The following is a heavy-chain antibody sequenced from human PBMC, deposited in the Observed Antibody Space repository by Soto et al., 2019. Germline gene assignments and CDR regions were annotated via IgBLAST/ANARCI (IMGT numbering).Heavy chain of an antibody. D-gene: IGHD6-13*01. V-gene: IGHV1-18*01. Sequence: QVQLVQSGAEVKKPGASVKVSCKASGYTFTSYGISWVRQAPGQGPEWMGRISTYNGNTNYVQKLQGRVIMTTDTSTNTAYMELRSLRYDDTAVYYCARDPGYSTTWHQAFDIWGQGTMVTVSS. CDR1: GYTFTSYG. CDR3: ARDPGYSTTWHQAFDI. CDR2: ISTYNGNT. J-gene: IGHJ3*02.